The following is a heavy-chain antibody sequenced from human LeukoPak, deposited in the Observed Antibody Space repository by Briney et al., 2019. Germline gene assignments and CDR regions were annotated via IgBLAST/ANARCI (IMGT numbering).Heavy chain of an antibody. CDR2: IIPIFGTA. CDR1: GGTFSSYA. D-gene: IGHD3-3*01. CDR3: ARPSYYDFWCGYRDYYMDV. J-gene: IGHJ6*03. V-gene: IGHV1-69*05. Sequence: GAPVKVCCKASGGTFSSYAISWVRQAPGQGLEWMGGIIPIFGTANYAQKFQGRVTITTDESTSTAYMELSSLRSEDTAVYYCARPSYYDFWCGYRDYYMDVWGKGTTVTVSS.